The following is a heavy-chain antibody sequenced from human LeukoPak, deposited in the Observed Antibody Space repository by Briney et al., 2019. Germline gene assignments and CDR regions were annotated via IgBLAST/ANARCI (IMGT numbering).Heavy chain of an antibody. J-gene: IGHJ4*02. V-gene: IGHV1-8*01. Sequence: GSVKVSCKASGYTFTSYDINWVRQATGQGLEWMGWMNPNSSNTGYAQKFQGRVTMTRNTSISTAYMELSSLRSEDTAVYYCARAMVRGVITPGYWGQGTLVTVSS. CDR2: MNPNSSNT. CDR1: GYTFTSYD. CDR3: ARAMVRGVITPGY. D-gene: IGHD3-10*01.